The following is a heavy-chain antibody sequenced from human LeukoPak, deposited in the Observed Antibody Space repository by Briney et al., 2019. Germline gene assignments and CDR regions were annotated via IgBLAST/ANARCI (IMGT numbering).Heavy chain of an antibody. V-gene: IGHV3-7*01. CDR3: ARDSGGTDY. Sequence: GGSLRLSCAASGFTFSTYWMAWVRQAPGKGLEWVANVKQDESEKFYGDSVKGRFTISRDNAKNSLYLQMISLRAEDTAVYYCARDSGGTDYWGQGTLVTVSP. CDR2: VKQDESEK. D-gene: IGHD2-15*01. CDR1: GFTFSTYW. J-gene: IGHJ4*02.